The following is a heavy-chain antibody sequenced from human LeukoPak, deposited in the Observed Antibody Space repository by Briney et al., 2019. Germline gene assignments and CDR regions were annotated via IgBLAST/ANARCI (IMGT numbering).Heavy chain of an antibody. CDR3: AREYYYDSTRYWYFDL. Sequence: PSETLSLTCTVSGGSISSYYWSWIRQPPGKGLEWIGYIYYSGSTNYNPSLKSRVTISVDTSKNQFSLKLSSVTAADTAVYYCAREYYYDSTRYWYFDLWGRGTLVTVSS. V-gene: IGHV4-59*01. CDR1: GGSISSYY. D-gene: IGHD3-22*01. J-gene: IGHJ2*01. CDR2: IYYSGST.